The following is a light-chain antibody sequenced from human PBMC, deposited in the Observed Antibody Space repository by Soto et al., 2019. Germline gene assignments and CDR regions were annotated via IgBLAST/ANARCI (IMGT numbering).Light chain of an antibody. CDR3: YSFAGGATFV. Sequence: QSALTQPASVSGSPGQSITISCTGTSSDIGGYNLVSWYQQHPGKAPKLMIFEATKRPSGVSNRFSGSRSGNTASLTISALHPEDEADYSCYSFAGGATFVFGGGTKVTVL. J-gene: IGLJ2*01. V-gene: IGLV2-23*02. CDR2: EAT. CDR1: SSDIGGYNL.